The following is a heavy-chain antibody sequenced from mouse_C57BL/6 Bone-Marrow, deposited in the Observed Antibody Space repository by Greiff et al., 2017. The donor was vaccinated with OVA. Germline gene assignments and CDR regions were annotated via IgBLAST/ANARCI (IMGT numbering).Heavy chain of an antibody. D-gene: IGHD1-1*01. J-gene: IGHJ2*01. CDR2: IYPGSGNT. CDR3: ARGYGSLYYFDY. Sequence: QVQLQQSGAELVRPGASVKLSCKASGYTFTDYYINWVQQRPGQGLEWIARIYPGSGNTYYNEKFKGKATLTAEKSSSTAYMQLSSLTSEDSAVYFCARGYGSLYYFDYWGKGTTLTVSS. V-gene: IGHV1-76*01. CDR1: GYTFTDYY.